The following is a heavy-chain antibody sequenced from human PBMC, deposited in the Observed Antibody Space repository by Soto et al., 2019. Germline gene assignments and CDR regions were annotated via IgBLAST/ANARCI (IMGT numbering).Heavy chain of an antibody. CDR1: GFTFDDYA. J-gene: IGHJ6*03. CDR2: ISWNSGSI. V-gene: IGHV3-9*01. D-gene: IGHD4-17*01. Sequence: EVQLVESGGGLVQPGRSLRLSCAASGFTFDDYAMHWVRQAPGKGLEWVSGISWNSGSIGYADSVKGRFTISRDNAKNSLYLQMNSLRAEDTALYYCAKDGVGDGGGYYYYYMDVWGKGTTVTVSS. CDR3: AKDGVGDGGGYYYYYMDV.